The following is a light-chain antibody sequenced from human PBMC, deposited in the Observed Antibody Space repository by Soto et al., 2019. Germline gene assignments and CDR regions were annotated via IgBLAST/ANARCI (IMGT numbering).Light chain of an antibody. CDR1: RSNIGDNP. CDR3: AAWDDSLNGVV. J-gene: IGLJ2*01. CDR2: YDD. Sequence: QPVLTQPPSVSETPGQRVTISCSGSRSNIGDNPVNWYQHLPGKAPKLLIYYDDLMPSGVSARFSGSKSGTSASLAISGLQSEDEADYYCAAWDDSLNGVVSGGGTKLTVL. V-gene: IGLV1-36*01.